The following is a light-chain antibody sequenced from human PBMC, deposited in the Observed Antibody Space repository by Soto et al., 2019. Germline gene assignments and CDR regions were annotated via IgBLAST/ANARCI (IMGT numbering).Light chain of an antibody. CDR1: QSVSSN. J-gene: IGKJ4*01. Sequence: EIVMTQSPVTLSVSPGERATLSCRASQSVSSNLAWYQQKPGQAPRLLIYGASTRATGIPARFSGSGSGTEFTLTISSLQSEDFVVYYCQQYNNWPSLTFGGGTKVEIK. CDR3: QQYNNWPSLT. CDR2: GAS. V-gene: IGKV3-15*01.